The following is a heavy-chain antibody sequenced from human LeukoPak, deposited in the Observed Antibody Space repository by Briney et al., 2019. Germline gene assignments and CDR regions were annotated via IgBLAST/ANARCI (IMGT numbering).Heavy chain of an antibody. V-gene: IGHV4-59*01. J-gene: IGHJ6*03. CDR3: ARGSTANYYYYYMDV. D-gene: IGHD5-18*01. Sequence: GSLRLSCAASGFTFSDYYWSWIRQPPGKGLEWIGYIYYSGSTNYNPSLKSRVTISVDTSKNQFSLKLSSVTAADTAVYYCARGSTANYYYYYMDVWGKGTTVTVSS. CDR1: GFTFSDYY. CDR2: IYYSGST.